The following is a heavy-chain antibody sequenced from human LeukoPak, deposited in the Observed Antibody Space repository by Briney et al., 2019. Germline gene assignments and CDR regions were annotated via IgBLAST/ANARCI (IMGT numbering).Heavy chain of an antibody. CDR2: FDPEDGET. CDR3: ARIRDDYVWGSYRYRFDY. Sequence: ASVKVSCKVSGYTLTELSMHWVRQAPGKGLEWMGGFDPEDGETIYAQKFQGRVTMTRDTSISTAYMELSRLRSDDTAVYYCARIRDDYVWGSYRYRFDYWGQGTLVTVSS. D-gene: IGHD3-16*02. J-gene: IGHJ4*02. V-gene: IGHV1-24*01. CDR1: GYTLTELS.